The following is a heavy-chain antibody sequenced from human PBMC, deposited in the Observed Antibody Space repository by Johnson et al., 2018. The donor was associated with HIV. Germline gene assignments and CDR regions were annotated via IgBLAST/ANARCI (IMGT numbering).Heavy chain of an antibody. V-gene: IGHV3-33*01. CDR2: IWSDGSNK. Sequence: VQLVESGGGVVQPGRSLRLSCAASGFTFSSYGMHWVRQAPGKGLEWVAVIWSDGSNKYYADSVKGRFTISRDNSKNTLYLQMNSLRAEDTALYYCARVLAAAGTRAFDIWGQGTMVTVSS. CDR1: GFTFSSYG. CDR3: ARVLAAAGTRAFDI. J-gene: IGHJ3*02. D-gene: IGHD6-13*01.